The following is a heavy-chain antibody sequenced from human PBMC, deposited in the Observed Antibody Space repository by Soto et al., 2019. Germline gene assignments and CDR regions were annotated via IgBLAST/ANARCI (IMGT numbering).Heavy chain of an antibody. Sequence: GGSLRLSCAASGFTFSTYGMHWVRQAPGKGLEWVAAMSYDGTKQYYVDSVKGRFTISRDNSRNTLFLQLNSLRDEDTAVYYCAKEYGSTWIDHWGQGTPVTAPQ. CDR1: GFTFSTYG. V-gene: IGHV3-30*18. D-gene: IGHD6-13*01. CDR2: MSYDGTKQ. CDR3: AKEYGSTWIDH. J-gene: IGHJ4*02.